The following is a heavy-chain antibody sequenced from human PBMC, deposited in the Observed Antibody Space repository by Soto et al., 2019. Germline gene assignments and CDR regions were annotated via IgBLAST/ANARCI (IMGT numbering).Heavy chain of an antibody. J-gene: IGHJ6*02. Sequence: SETLSLTCSVSGYSVTSSDYYWAWIRQPPGKGLEWIGSMFYSGLTYYNPSLESRVTLSVDTSKNQFSVRLNSVTAADTAVYYCAPLSVSLSGPYGIHVWGQGTTVTVSS. CDR2: MFYSGLT. D-gene: IGHD2-15*01. CDR3: APLSVSLSGPYGIHV. V-gene: IGHV4-39*01. CDR1: GYSVTSSDYY.